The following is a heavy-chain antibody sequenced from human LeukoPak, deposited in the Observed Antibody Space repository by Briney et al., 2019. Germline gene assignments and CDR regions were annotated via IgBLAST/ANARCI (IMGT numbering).Heavy chain of an antibody. Sequence: ASVKVSCKASGFTFTSSAMQWVRQARGQRLGWIGWIVVGRGNTNYAQKYQERVTITRDMSTRTAYMELSSLRSENTAVYYCAARGGYHAFDIWGQGTMVTVSS. CDR3: AARGGYHAFDI. V-gene: IGHV1-58*02. D-gene: IGHD2-15*01. CDR1: GFTFTSSA. CDR2: IVVGRGNT. J-gene: IGHJ3*02.